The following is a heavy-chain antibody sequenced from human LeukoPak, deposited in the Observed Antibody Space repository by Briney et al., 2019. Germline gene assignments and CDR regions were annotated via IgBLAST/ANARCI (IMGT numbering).Heavy chain of an antibody. CDR1: GFTFRNSW. CDR3: ARSLIGSDDY. V-gene: IGHV3-74*01. CDR2: VNPDGSAK. D-gene: IGHD1-20*01. J-gene: IGHJ4*02. Sequence: GGSLRLSCAASGFTFRNSWMHWVRQGPGKGLVWVSRVNPDGSAKTYADSVRGRFTISRDNAKNTLYLQMNSLRAEDTAVHYCARSLIGSDDYWGQGSLVTVSS.